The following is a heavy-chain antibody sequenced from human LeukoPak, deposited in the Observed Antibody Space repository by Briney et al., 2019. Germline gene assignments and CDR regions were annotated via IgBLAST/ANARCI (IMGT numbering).Heavy chain of an antibody. J-gene: IGHJ4*02. D-gene: IGHD6-6*01. CDR1: GDSISSYY. Sequence: SETLSLTCTVSGDSISSYYWSWIRQPAGKGLEWIGRIYTSGSNNYNPSLTSRVTMSVDTSKNQFSLNLTSVTAADTAVYYCARETAELGRSFDYWGQGALVTVSS. V-gene: IGHV4-4*07. CDR2: IYTSGSN. CDR3: ARETAELGRSFDY.